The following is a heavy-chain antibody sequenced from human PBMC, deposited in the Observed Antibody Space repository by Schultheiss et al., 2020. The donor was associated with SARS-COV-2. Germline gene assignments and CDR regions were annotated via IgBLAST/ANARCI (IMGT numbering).Heavy chain of an antibody. D-gene: IGHD2-2*02. CDR1: GYTFTSYG. Sequence: ASVKVSCKASGYTFTSYGISWVRQAPGQGLEWMGWISAYNGNTNYAEKLQGRVTMTTDTSTSTAYMGLRSLRSDDTAVYYCARCGYCSSTSCYTAIYYYYYMDVWGKGTTVTVSS. CDR2: ISAYNGNT. V-gene: IGHV1-18*01. CDR3: ARCGYCSSTSCYTAIYYYYYMDV. J-gene: IGHJ6*03.